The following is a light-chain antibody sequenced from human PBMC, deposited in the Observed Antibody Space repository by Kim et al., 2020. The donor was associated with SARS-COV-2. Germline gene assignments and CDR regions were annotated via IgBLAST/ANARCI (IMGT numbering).Light chain of an antibody. J-gene: IGLJ2*01. CDR1: DIGGRN. CDR3: QVWFRSTVV. Sequence: SYELTQPLSVSVALGQTARITCGGDDIGGRNVHWYHQKPGQAPVLVIYRDTNRPAGIPERFSGSNSGNTATLTIDRAEAGDEADYYCQVWFRSTVVFGGGTQLTVL. CDR2: RDT. V-gene: IGLV3-9*01.